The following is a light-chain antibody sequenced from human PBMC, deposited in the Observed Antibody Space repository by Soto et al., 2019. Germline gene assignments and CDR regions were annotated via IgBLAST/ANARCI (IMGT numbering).Light chain of an antibody. CDR2: DAS. Sequence: DIQMTQSPSTLSASVGDRVTITCLASQSISRYLAWYQKKPGEAPKLLIYDASSLQSGVSSRFSASGSGTEFSLSISSLQPDDLATYYCQHYNSLSSFGPGTKVEIK. J-gene: IGKJ3*01. V-gene: IGKV1-5*01. CDR1: QSISRY. CDR3: QHYNSLSS.